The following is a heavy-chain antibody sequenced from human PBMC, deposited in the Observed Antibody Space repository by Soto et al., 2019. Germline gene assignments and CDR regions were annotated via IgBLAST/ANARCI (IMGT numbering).Heavy chain of an antibody. CDR2: IWYDGSNK. CDR1: GFTFSSYG. D-gene: IGHD5-12*01. J-gene: IGHJ4*02. Sequence: QVQQVESGGGVVQPGRSLRLSCAASGFTFSSYGMHWVRQAPGKGLEWVAVIWYDGSNKYYADSVKGRFTISRDNSKNTLYLQMNSLTAEDTAVYYCARGEYSGYAPFDYWGQGTLVTVSS. V-gene: IGHV3-33*01. CDR3: ARGEYSGYAPFDY.